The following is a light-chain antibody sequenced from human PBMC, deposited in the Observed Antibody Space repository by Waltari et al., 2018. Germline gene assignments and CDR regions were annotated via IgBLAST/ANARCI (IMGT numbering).Light chain of an antibody. CDR3: CSYAGSYGVV. Sequence: QSALTQPRSVSGSPGQLVTISCTGTSSDVGGYNYVSWYQQHPGKAPKLMIYDVSKRPSGVPDRCSGSKSGNTASLTISGLQAEDEADYYCCSYAGSYGVVFGGGTKLTVL. CDR2: DVS. CDR1: SSDVGGYNY. V-gene: IGLV2-11*01. J-gene: IGLJ2*01.